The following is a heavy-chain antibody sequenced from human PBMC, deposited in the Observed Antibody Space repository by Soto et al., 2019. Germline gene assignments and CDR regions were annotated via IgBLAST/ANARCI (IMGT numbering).Heavy chain of an antibody. CDR3: ARDGAVPGNINFDY. J-gene: IGHJ4*02. CDR1: GYTFSTYA. Sequence: ASVKVSCKDSGYTFSTYAMHWVRQAPGQRLEWMGWINAGNGNTKYSQKFQGRVTITRDTSASTAYMELSSLRSEDTAVYYCARDGAVPGNINFDYWGQGTPVTVSS. V-gene: IGHV1-3*01. D-gene: IGHD6-19*01. CDR2: INAGNGNT.